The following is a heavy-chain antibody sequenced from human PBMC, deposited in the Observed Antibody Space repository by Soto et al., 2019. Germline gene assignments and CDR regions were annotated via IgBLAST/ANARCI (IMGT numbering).Heavy chain of an antibody. CDR3: TTARRYCSGGSCYRY. CDR1: GFTFSNAW. CDR2: IKSKTDGGTT. D-gene: IGHD2-15*01. V-gene: IGHV3-15*01. J-gene: IGHJ4*02. Sequence: EVQLVESGGGLVKPGGSLRLSSAASGFTFSNAWMSWVRQAPGKGLEWVGRIKSKTDGGTTDYAAPVKGRFTISRDDSKNTLYLQMNSLKTEDTAVYYCTTARRYCSGGSCYRYWGQGTLVTVSS.